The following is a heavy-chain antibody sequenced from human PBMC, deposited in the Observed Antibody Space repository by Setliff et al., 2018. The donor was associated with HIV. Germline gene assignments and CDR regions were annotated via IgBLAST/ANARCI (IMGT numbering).Heavy chain of an antibody. Sequence: GGSLRLSCTASGFTFGDYAMSWVRQAPGKGLDWVSFISRSNSYIYYADAVKGRFTISRYNAKNSLYLQMNSLRAEDTAVYYCARATAAWDDAFDIWGQGTMVTVSS. CDR3: ARATAAWDDAFDI. V-gene: IGHV3-21*01. CDR2: ISRSNSYI. D-gene: IGHD6-13*01. J-gene: IGHJ3*02. CDR1: GFTFGDYA.